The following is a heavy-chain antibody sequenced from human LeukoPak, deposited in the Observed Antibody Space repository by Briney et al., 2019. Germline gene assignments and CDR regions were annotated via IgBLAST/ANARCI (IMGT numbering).Heavy chain of an antibody. J-gene: IGHJ5*02. V-gene: IGHV3-13*01. CDR2: IDTAGDT. Sequence: PGGSLRLSCAASGFTFSSYDMHWVRQPTGKGLEWVSTIDTAGDTYYPGSVKGRFTISRENAKNSLYLQMNSLRAEDTAVYYCARDHSALASYPNPWGQGTLVTVSS. CDR3: ARDHSALASYPNP. CDR1: GFTFSSYD. D-gene: IGHD3-10*01.